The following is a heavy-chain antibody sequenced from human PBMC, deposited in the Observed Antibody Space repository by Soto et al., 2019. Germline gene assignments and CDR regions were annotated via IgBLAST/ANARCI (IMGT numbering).Heavy chain of an antibody. J-gene: IGHJ6*02. CDR1: GGTFSSYA. V-gene: IGHV1-69*12. D-gene: IGHD4-17*01. CDR2: IIPIFGTA. CDR3: VTLGTTVTTLPTSYYYYGMDV. Sequence: QVQLVQSGAEEKKPGSSVKVSCKASGGTFSSYAISWVRQAPGQGLEWMGGIIPIFGTANYAQKFQGRVTITADESTSTAYMELSSLRSEDTAVYYCVTLGTTVTTLPTSYYYYGMDVWGQGTTVTVSS.